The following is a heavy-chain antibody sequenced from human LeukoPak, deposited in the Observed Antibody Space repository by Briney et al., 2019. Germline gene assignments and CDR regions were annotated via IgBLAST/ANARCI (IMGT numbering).Heavy chain of an antibody. J-gene: IGHJ3*02. D-gene: IGHD6-19*01. CDR3: ARRSQFPGIAVAGTIMDAFDI. CDR2: IKQDGSEK. Sequence: GGSLRLSCAASGFTLRTYWMSWVRQAPGKGLEWVANIKQDGSEKYYVDSVKGRFTISRDNAKNSLYLQMNSLRAEDTAVYYCARRSQFPGIAVAGTIMDAFDIWGQGTMVTVSS. V-gene: IGHV3-7*01. CDR1: GFTLRTYW.